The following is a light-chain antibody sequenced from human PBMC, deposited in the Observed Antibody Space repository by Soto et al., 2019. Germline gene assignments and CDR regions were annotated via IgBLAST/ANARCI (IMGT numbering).Light chain of an antibody. CDR1: QSISWW. Sequence: DIQMTQSPSTLSASVGDRVTITCRDSQSISWWLAWYQQKPGKAPKLLIYDASRMKSGVPSRFSASGSGTEFTLTISSLQPDDFATYYCQQYNSYSSWTFGQGTKVEIK. J-gene: IGKJ1*01. V-gene: IGKV1-5*01. CDR3: QQYNSYSSWT. CDR2: DAS.